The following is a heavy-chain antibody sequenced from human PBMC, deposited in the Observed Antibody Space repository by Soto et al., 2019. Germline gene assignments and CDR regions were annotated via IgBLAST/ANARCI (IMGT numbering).Heavy chain of an antibody. V-gene: IGHV3-53*05. CDR1: GFAVSSHY. Sequence: GGSLRLSCAASGFAVSSHYMTWVRQAPGTGLEWVSRLSSGGTAYYADSVKGRFTISRDTSENTVYLQMSSLRPDDTAIYFCARDYCYSGSCYSDPWGQGTLVTVSS. D-gene: IGHD1-26*01. J-gene: IGHJ5*02. CDR2: LSSGGTA. CDR3: ARDYCYSGSCYSDP.